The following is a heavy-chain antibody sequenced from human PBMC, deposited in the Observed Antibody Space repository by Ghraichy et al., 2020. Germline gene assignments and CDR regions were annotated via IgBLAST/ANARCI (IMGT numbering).Heavy chain of an antibody. D-gene: IGHD2-8*02. CDR1: AFTFISYA. V-gene: IGHV3-23*01. J-gene: IGHJ6*02. CDR3: AKRGYCTACKCPSHAMDL. CDR2: ISGSGGSA. Sequence: GGSLRLSCAASAFTFISYAMTWVRQAPGKGLEWVSGISGSGGSAYYADSVKGRFSISRDNSKNTLYMQMNSLRAEDTAVYYCAKRGYCTACKCPSHAMDLGGQVTTVSVSS.